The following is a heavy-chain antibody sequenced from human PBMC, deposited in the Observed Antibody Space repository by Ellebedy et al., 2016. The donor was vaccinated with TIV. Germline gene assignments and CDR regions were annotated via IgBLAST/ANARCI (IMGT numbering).Heavy chain of an antibody. D-gene: IGHD3-22*01. CDR3: ARGKRRSGYYYEHDY. V-gene: IGHV4-59*08. CDR1: GGSISSYY. CDR2: IYYSGST. Sequence: MPSETLSLTCTVSGGSISSYYWSWIRQPPGKGLEWIGYIYYSGSTNYNPSLKSRVIMSVDTSKNQFSLILSSVTAADTAVYYCARGKRRSGYYYEHDYWGQGTLVTVSS. J-gene: IGHJ4*02.